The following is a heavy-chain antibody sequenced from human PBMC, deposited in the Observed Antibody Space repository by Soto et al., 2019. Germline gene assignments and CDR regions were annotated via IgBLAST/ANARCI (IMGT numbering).Heavy chain of an antibody. Sequence: QVQLVESGGGVVQPGRSLRLSCAASGFTFSSYGMHWVRQAPGKGLEWVAVIWYDGSNKYYADSVKGRFTISRDNSKNTLYLQMNSLRTEDTAVYYCAREGSGHSFLWDYWGQGTLVTVSS. D-gene: IGHD6-19*01. V-gene: IGHV3-33*01. CDR2: IWYDGSNK. J-gene: IGHJ4*02. CDR3: AREGSGHSFLWDY. CDR1: GFTFSSYG.